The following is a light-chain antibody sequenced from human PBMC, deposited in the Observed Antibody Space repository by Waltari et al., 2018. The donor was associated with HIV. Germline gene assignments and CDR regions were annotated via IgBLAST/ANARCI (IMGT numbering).Light chain of an antibody. CDR1: QSIGTS. J-gene: IGKJ2*03. CDR3: QQANNFPHS. Sequence: DTQMTPSPSSVSASGGDRVTITCRASQSIGTSVALYQQKPDRTPKLLIFEAARLQTGVPSRFSGSGSGTDFTLTITSLQPEDLATYYCQQANNFPHSFGQGP. V-gene: IGKV1-12*01. CDR2: EAA.